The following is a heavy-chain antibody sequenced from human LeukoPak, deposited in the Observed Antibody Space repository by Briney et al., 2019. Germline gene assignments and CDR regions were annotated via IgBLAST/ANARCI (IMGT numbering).Heavy chain of an antibody. CDR3: AKDLLTYYFGLMDV. J-gene: IGHJ6*02. CDR1: GLTFSSYW. CDR2: IKYDGSEE. Sequence: PGGSLRLSCAAAGLTFSSYWMSWVRQAPGRGLEWVANIKYDGSEEYYVDSAKGRFTISRDNSKNSLYLQMNSLTIEDTALYYCAKDLLTYYFGLMDVWGQGTTVTVSS. V-gene: IGHV3-7*05. D-gene: IGHD3-10*01.